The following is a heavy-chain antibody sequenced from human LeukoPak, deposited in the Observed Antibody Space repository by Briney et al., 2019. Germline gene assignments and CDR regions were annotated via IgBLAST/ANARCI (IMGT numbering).Heavy chain of an antibody. CDR3: AKDIRGSSWYYFDY. V-gene: IGHV3-9*01. CDR1: GFTFDDYA. CDR2: ISWNSGSI. J-gene: IGHJ4*02. D-gene: IGHD6-13*01. Sequence: GRSLRLSCAASGFTFDDYAMHWVRQAPGKGLEWVSGISWNSGSIGYADSVKGRFTISRDNAKNSLYLQMNSLRAEDTALYYCAKDIRGSSWYYFDYWGQGTPVTVSS.